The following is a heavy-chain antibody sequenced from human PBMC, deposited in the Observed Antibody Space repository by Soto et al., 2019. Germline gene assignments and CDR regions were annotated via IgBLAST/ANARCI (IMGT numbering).Heavy chain of an antibody. V-gene: IGHV3-7*01. D-gene: IGHD3-10*01. J-gene: IGHJ5*02. CDR1: GLNFSNHW. Sequence: GGSLRLSCTASGLNFSNHWMTWVRQVSGKGLEWVANINQDGSDKYYAESVKGRFTISRDNVKNLLSLQMNSLRVEDTAVYYCARSCRHTLDPWGQGALVTVSS. CDR2: INQDGSDK. CDR3: ARSCRHTLDP.